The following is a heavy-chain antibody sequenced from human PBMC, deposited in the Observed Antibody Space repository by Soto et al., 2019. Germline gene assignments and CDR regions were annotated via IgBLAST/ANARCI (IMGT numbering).Heavy chain of an antibody. CDR1: GFTFSSYA. Sequence: GGSLRLSCAASGFTFSSYAMSWVRQAPGKGLEWVSAISGSGGSTYYADSVKGRFTISRDNSKNTLYLQMNSLRAEDTAVYYCAVGSGYSYGPFDYWGQGTLVTVSS. D-gene: IGHD5-18*01. J-gene: IGHJ4*02. CDR3: AVGSGYSYGPFDY. CDR2: ISGSGGST. V-gene: IGHV3-23*01.